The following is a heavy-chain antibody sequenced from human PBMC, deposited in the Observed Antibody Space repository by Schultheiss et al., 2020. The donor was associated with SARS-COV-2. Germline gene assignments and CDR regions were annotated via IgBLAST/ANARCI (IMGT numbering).Heavy chain of an antibody. CDR3: ARDSVWYSSSSEAFDI. D-gene: IGHD6-6*01. Sequence: GESLKISCAASGFTDTTNYMGWFRQPPGKGLEWVSNIYDRGDTYYADSVKGRFTISRDNAKNSLYLQMNSLRAEDTAVYYCARDSVWYSSSSEAFDIWGQGTMVTVSS. J-gene: IGHJ3*02. V-gene: IGHV3-53*01. CDR2: IYDRGDT. CDR1: GFTDTTNY.